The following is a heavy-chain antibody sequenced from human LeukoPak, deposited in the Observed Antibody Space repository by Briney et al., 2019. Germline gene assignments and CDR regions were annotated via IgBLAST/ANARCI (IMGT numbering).Heavy chain of an antibody. CDR1: GYSISSGYY. D-gene: IGHD2-15*01. V-gene: IGHV4-38-2*02. Sequence: SETLSLTCTVSGYSISSGYYWGWIRQPPGKGLEWIGSIYHSGSTYYNPSLKSRVTISVDTSKNQFSLKLSSVTAADTAVYYCARDPGIGYCSGGSCYPDYYFDYWGQGTLVTVSS. CDR2: IYHSGST. CDR3: ARDPGIGYCSGGSCYPDYYFDY. J-gene: IGHJ4*02.